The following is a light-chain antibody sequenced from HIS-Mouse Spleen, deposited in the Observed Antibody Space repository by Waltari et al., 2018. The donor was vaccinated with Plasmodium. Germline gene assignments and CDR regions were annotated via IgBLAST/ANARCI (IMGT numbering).Light chain of an antibody. CDR3: QQYNNWSFT. Sequence: EIVMTQSPATLSVSPGERATLSCRASQSVSSNLAWYQKKPGQAPRLLIYDASTRATGIPARFSGSGSGTEFTLTISSLQSEDFAVYYCQQYNNWSFTFGPGTKVDIK. J-gene: IGKJ3*01. CDR2: DAS. CDR1: QSVSSN. V-gene: IGKV3-15*01.